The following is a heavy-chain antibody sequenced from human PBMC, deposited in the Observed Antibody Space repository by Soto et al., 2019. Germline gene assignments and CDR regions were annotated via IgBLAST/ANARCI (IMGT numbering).Heavy chain of an antibody. D-gene: IGHD6-19*01. J-gene: IGHJ6*02. CDR3: ARDRNSLMYGWEDLPYYYYGMDV. Sequence: SETLSLTCTFSGGSISSGDYYWSWIRQPPGKGLEWIGYIYYSGRTYYNPSLKSRVTISVDTSKNQFSLKLSSVTAADTAVYYCARDRNSLMYGWEDLPYYYYGMDVWGQGTSVTVT. CDR2: IYYSGRT. CDR1: GGSISSGDYY. V-gene: IGHV4-30-4*01.